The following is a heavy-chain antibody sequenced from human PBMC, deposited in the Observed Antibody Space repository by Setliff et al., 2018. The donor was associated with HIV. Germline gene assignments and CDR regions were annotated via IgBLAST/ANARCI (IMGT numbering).Heavy chain of an antibody. CDR3: SRGALLAVFDFDH. J-gene: IGHJ4*02. D-gene: IGHD3-10*01. CDR2: INVGNGGT. Sequence: ASVKVSCKASGYTFTTYSLHWVRQAPGHSLEWMGWINVGNGGTKYSPELQGRISITRDTYAHTAYMELSSLRSDDTAVYFCSRGALLAVFDFDHWGQGTQVTVSS. CDR1: GYTFTTYS. V-gene: IGHV1-3*01.